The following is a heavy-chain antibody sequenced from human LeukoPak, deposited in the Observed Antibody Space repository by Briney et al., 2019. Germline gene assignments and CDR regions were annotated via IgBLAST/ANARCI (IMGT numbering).Heavy chain of an antibody. V-gene: IGHV1-2*02. CDR3: ARGGDGSGRGYFDY. D-gene: IGHD1-26*01. Sequence: GASVKVSCKASGYTFTDYYMHWVRQAPGQGLEWMGWINPNSGGTNYAQKFQGRVTMTRDTSISTAYMELSRLRSDDTAVYYCARGGDGSGRGYFDYWGQGTLVTVSS. J-gene: IGHJ4*02. CDR1: GYTFTDYY. CDR2: INPNSGGT.